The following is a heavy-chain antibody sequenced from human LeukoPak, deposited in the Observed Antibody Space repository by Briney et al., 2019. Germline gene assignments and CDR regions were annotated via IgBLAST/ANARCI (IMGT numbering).Heavy chain of an antibody. CDR2: INHSGST. J-gene: IGHJ4*02. CDR3: ARGRAYYDSSPGY. D-gene: IGHD3-22*01. CDR1: GGSFSGYY. V-gene: IGHV4-34*01. Sequence: SETLSLTCAVHGGSFSGYYWSWIRQPPGKGLEWIGEINHSGSTNYNPSLKSRVTISVDTSKNQFSLKLSSVTAADTAVYYCARGRAYYDSSPGYWGQGTLVTVSS.